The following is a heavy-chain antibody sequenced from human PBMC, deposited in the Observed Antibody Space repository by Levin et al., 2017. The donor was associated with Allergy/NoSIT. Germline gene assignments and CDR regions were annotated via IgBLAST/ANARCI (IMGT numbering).Heavy chain of an antibody. CDR2: ISAYNGNT. CDR3: AGVQIIVLAYGTVTRYYYYGMDV. CDR1: GYTFTSYG. J-gene: IGHJ6*02. V-gene: IGHV1-18*01. Sequence: ASVKVSCKASGYTFTSYGISWVRQAPGQGLEWMGWISAYNGNTNYAQKLQGRVTMTTDTSTSTAYMELRSLRSDDTAVYYCAGVQIIVLAYGTVTRYYYYGMDVWGQGTTVTVSS. D-gene: IGHD4-11*01.